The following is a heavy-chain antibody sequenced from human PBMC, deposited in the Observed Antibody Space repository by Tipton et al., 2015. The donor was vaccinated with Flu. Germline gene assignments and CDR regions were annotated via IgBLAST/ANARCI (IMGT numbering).Heavy chain of an antibody. CDR1: GGSISSSRYY. V-gene: IGHV4-39*07. CDR2: IYYSGST. CDR3: ACRGSCYH. J-gene: IGHJ4*02. Sequence: TLSLTCTVSGGSISSSRYYWGWIRQPPGKGLEWIGTIYYSGSTYYNPSLKSRVTMSVDTSKNQFSLKLSSVTAADTAVYYCACRGSCYHWGQGTLVTVSS. D-gene: IGHD1-26*01.